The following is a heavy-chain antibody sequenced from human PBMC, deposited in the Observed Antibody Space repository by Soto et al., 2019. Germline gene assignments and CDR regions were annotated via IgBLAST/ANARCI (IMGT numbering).Heavy chain of an antibody. Sequence: GGSLRLSCAASGFTFSTYAMAWVRQAPGKGLEWVSGVSASGLNTDYADPVKGRFYISRDNSKNTLYLQINSLRAGDTAVYYCAKGTTGITDFDSWGQGTLVTVSS. J-gene: IGHJ4*02. CDR2: VSASGLNT. CDR1: GFTFSTYA. CDR3: AKGTTGITDFDS. V-gene: IGHV3-23*01. D-gene: IGHD1-1*01.